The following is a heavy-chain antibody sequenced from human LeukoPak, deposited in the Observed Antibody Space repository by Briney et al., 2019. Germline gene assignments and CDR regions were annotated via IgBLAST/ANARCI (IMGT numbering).Heavy chain of an antibody. D-gene: IGHD6-13*01. Sequence: GGSLRLSCAPSGFIFHNYEMNWVRQTPGKGLEWVSYISDHGKGRNYVDSVKGRFGLSRDNAKNSLYLQMNSMRVEDAAVYFCARARIAAPLLDYWGQGSLVTVSS. CDR2: ISDHGKGR. CDR3: ARARIAAPLLDY. CDR1: GFIFHNYE. V-gene: IGHV3-48*03. J-gene: IGHJ4*02.